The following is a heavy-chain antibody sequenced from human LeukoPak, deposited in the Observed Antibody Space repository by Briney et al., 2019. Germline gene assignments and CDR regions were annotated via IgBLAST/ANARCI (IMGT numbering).Heavy chain of an antibody. V-gene: IGHV3-53*01. J-gene: IGHJ4*02. CDR1: GFTVSSNY. CDR3: ARGSYYYDSSGYYRY. Sequence: GGSLRLSCAASGFTVSSNYMSWVRQAPGKGLEWVSVIYSGGSTYYADSVKGRFTISRDNSKNTLYLQMNSLRAEDTAVYYCARGSYYYDSSGYYRYWGQGTLVTVSS. D-gene: IGHD3-22*01. CDR2: IYSGGST.